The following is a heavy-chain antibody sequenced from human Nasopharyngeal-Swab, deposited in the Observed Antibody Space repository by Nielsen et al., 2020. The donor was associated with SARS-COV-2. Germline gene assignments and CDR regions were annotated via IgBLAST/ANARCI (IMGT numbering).Heavy chain of an antibody. CDR1: GYTFSGYY. D-gene: IGHD6-19*01. CDR2: INPNSGGT. Sequence: ASVKISCNASGYTFSGYYMHWVRHAAEQALEWLGRINPNSGGTNYAQKFQGRVTMTRDTSISTAYMALGRLRSDDTAVYYCARDPTSVAGTGDYYYGMDVWGQATTVTVSS. V-gene: IGHV1-2*06. J-gene: IGHJ6*02. CDR3: ARDPTSVAGTGDYYYGMDV.